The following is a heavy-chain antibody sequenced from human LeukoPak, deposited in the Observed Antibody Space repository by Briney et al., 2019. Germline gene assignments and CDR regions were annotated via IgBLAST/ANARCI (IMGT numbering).Heavy chain of an antibody. V-gene: IGHV3-30-3*01. CDR3: ARDALNGDRTGYWYFDL. CDR2: ISYDGTNK. D-gene: IGHD3-10*01. J-gene: IGHJ2*01. Sequence: PGGSLRLSCAASGFIFSSNAMHWVRQAPGKGLEWVAGISYDGTNKYHADSVKGRFTISRDNSKNILFLQMNGLRIEDTAVYYCARDALNGDRTGYWYFDLWGRGTLVTVSS. CDR1: GFIFSSNA.